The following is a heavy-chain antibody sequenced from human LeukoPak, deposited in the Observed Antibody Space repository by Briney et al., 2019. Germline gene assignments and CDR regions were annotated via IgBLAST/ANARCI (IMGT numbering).Heavy chain of an antibody. Sequence: GGSLRLSCAASGFTFNSYWMHWVRQAPGKGLVWVSRINTDGSSTSYADSVKGRFTISRDNAKNSLYLQMNSLRDEDTAVYYCARESSYYLDYWGQGTLVTVSS. V-gene: IGHV3-74*01. D-gene: IGHD6-13*01. CDR2: INTDGSST. CDR1: GFTFNSYW. J-gene: IGHJ4*02. CDR3: ARESSYYLDY.